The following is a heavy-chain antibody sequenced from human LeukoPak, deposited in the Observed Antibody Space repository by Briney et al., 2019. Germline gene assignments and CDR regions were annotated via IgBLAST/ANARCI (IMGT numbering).Heavy chain of an antibody. CDR2: IYHNGNT. CDR1: SGSFSSRNW. D-gene: IGHD6-13*01. Sequence: SETLSLTCAVSSGSFSSRNWWSWVRQPPGKGLEWIGEIYHNGNTNYNPSLKSRVTISVDKSKNQFSLKLSSVTAADTAVYYCAREALAAPYPDYWGRGTLVTVSS. V-gene: IGHV4-4*02. CDR3: AREALAAPYPDY. J-gene: IGHJ4*02.